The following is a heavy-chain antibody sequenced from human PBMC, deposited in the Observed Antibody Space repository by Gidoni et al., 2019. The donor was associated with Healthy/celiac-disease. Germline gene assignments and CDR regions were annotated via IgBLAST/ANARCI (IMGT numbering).Heavy chain of an antibody. J-gene: IGHJ6*02. Sequence: GLEWIGYIYYSGSTYYNPSLKSRVTISVDTSKNQFSLKLSSVTAADTAVYYCARDYFRADYSNYGDLYYYYYGMDVWGQGTTVTVSS. CDR3: ARDYFRADYSNYGDLYYYYYGMDV. V-gene: IGHV4-31*02. CDR2: IYYSGST. D-gene: IGHD4-4*01.